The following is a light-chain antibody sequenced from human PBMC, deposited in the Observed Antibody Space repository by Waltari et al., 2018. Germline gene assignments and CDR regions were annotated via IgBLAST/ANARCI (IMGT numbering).Light chain of an antibody. CDR3: QQRYNWPPLT. J-gene: IGKJ4*01. CDR2: DAS. Sequence: IVLTQSPATLPLSPGERATLSCRASQTIGTYLAWYQHKLGQSPRLLIYDASTRATGIPARFSGSGSGTDFTLTISGLEAEDSAFYYCQQRYNWPPLTFGGGTKVQTK. V-gene: IGKV3-11*01. CDR1: QTIGTY.